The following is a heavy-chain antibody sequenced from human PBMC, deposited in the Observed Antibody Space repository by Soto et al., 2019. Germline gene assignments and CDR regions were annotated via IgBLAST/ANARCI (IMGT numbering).Heavy chain of an antibody. CDR2: IYYSGST. V-gene: IGHV4-39*01. J-gene: IGHJ4*02. Sequence: QLQLQESGPGLVKPSETLSLTCTVSGGSISSSSYYWGWIRQPPGKGLEWIGSIYYSGSTYYNPSLKSRVTISVDTSKNQFSLKLSSVTAADTAVYYCARRSQTGTTNYWGQGTLVTVSP. CDR1: GGSISSSSYY. CDR3: ARRSQTGTTNY. D-gene: IGHD1-1*01.